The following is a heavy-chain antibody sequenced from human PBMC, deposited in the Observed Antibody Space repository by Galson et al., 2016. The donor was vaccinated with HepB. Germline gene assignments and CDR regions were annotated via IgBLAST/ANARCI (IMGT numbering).Heavy chain of an antibody. CDR1: GFSFSNYW. CDR3: ARDDSSKWYNAFDL. CDR2: IQEDGSNT. D-gene: IGHD6-13*01. V-gene: IGHV3-7*04. J-gene: IGHJ3*01. Sequence: SLRLSCAASGFSFSNYWMSWVRQAPGKGLEWVADIQEDGSNTYYMDSVKGRFTISRDNTRNSLYLQMNSLGVDETAVYYCARDDSSKWYNAFDLWGQGTMVTVSS.